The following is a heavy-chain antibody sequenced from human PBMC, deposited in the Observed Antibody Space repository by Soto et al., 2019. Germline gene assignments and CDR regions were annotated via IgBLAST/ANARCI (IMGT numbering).Heavy chain of an antibody. CDR1: GYTFTSYA. J-gene: IGHJ5*02. CDR3: ARGGPPAAP. Sequence: QVQLVQSGAEEKKPGASVKVSCKASGYTFTSYAMHWVRQAPGQRLEWMGWINAGNGNTKYSQKFQGRVTITRDTPATTADMEPRSLRSEDTAVYYCARGGPPAAPWGQATPVTPPS. CDR2: INAGNGNT. V-gene: IGHV1-3*05.